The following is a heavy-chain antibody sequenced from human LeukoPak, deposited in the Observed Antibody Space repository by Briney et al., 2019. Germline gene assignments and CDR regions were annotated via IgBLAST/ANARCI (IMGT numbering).Heavy chain of an antibody. CDR1: GVTLSTYA. Sequence: GGSLRLSCAASGVTLSTYAMSWARQAPGKGLEWVSGISSSGSGDNTYYADSVKGRFTISRGSSKNTLFLHMNTLRAEDAAIYYCAKDRTVGASYWYFDLWGRGTLVTVSS. J-gene: IGHJ2*01. CDR2: ISSSGSGDNT. CDR3: AKDRTVGASYWYFDL. D-gene: IGHD1-26*01. V-gene: IGHV3-23*01.